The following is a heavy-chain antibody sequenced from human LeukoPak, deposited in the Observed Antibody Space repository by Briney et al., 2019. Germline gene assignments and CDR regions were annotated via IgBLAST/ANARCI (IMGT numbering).Heavy chain of an antibody. V-gene: IGHV3-30-3*01. CDR1: GFTFSDYN. D-gene: IGHD3-10*01. CDR2: MSPDGNKK. J-gene: IGHJ6*02. CDR3: AKVALWSRGPLGGMDV. Sequence: GGSLRLSCAASGFTFSDYNMHWVRQAPGKGLDWVALMSPDGNKKYYADSVKGRFTISRDNSKNTLYLQMNSLRAEDTAVYYCAKVALWSRGPLGGMDVWGQGTTVTVSS.